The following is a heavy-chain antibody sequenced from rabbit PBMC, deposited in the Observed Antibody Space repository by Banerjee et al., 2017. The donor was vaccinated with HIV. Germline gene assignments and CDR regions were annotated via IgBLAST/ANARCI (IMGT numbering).Heavy chain of an antibody. CDR1: GFSFSSGYE. Sequence: QEQLVESGGGLVKPGASLTLTCKASGFSFSSGYEMCWVRQAPGKGLELITCIVTGTSNNTWYATWAKGRFPISKSTSLNTVDLKMTCLSAADTSTYFCARDLADSSFAFNLWGQGTLVPV. CDR3: ARDLADSSFAFNL. J-gene: IGHJ4*01. CDR2: IVTGTSNNT. D-gene: IGHD4-2*01. V-gene: IGHV1S43*01.